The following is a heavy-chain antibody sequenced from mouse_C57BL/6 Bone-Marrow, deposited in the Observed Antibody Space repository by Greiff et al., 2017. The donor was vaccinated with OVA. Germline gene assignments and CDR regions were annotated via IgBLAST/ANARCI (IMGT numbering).Heavy chain of an antibody. Sequence: EVKLVESGGGLVQPGGSLKLSCAASGFTFSDYYMYWVRQTPEKRLEWVAYISNGGGSTYYPDTVKGRFTISRDNAKNTLYLQMSRLKSEDTAMYYCARGMVTKAYWGQGTLVTVSA. V-gene: IGHV5-12*01. CDR3: ARGMVTKAY. J-gene: IGHJ3*01. CDR1: GFTFSDYY. CDR2: ISNGGGST. D-gene: IGHD2-2*01.